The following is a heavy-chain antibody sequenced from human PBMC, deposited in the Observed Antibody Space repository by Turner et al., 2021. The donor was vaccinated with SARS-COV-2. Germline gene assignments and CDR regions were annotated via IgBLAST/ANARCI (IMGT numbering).Heavy chain of an antibody. D-gene: IGHD3-9*01. V-gene: IGHV1-46*04. CDR2: INPRYCCG. CDR1: GYSFPNHY. Sequence: QVQLVQSGTEVKKPGASVKVSCKASGYSFPNHYMHWVRQAPGQGPEGKGVINPRYCCGSYAQKLRCRVILTTDTPTRTFFMEVSSLGSEDTAMYYCARDQAREILTGAYSQYGMDVWGQGTTVIVS. CDR3: ARDQAREILTGAYSQYGMDV. J-gene: IGHJ6*02.